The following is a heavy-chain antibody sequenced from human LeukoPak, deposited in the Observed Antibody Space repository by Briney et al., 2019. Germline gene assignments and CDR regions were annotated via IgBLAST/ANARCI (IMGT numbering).Heavy chain of an antibody. V-gene: IGHV4-34*01. D-gene: IGHD3-16*02. CDR1: GGSFSGYY. J-gene: IGHJ3*02. CDR2: INHSGST. Sequence: PSETLSLTCAVYGGSFSGYYWSWIRQPPGKGLEWIGEINHSGSTNYNPSLKSRVTMSVDTSKNQFSLKLSSVTAADTTVYYCARSNYVWGSYRPRQSDAFDIWGQGTMVTVSS. CDR3: ARSNYVWGSYRPRQSDAFDI.